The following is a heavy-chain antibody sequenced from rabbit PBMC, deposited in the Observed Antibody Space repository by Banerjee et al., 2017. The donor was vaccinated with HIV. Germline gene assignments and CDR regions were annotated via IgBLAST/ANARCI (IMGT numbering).Heavy chain of an antibody. CDR3: ARDLAAVTGWNFNL. D-gene: IGHD7-1*01. CDR1: GFSFNNNYV. V-gene: IGHV1S45*01. J-gene: IGHJ4*01. Sequence: QELLVESGGGLVTLGGFMTLTCTASGFSFNNNYVMCWVRQAPGKGLEWIACINSNTGNTVYASWVNGRFTISSDNAQNTVDLQMNSLTAADTATYFCARDLAAVTGWNFNLWGQGTLVTVS. CDR2: INSNTGNT.